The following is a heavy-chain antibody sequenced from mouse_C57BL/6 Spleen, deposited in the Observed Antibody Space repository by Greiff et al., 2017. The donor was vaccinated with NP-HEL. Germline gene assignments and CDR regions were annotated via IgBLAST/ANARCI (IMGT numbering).Heavy chain of an antibody. V-gene: IGHV1-74*01. D-gene: IGHD1-1*01. Sequence: VQLQQPGAELVKPGASVKVSCKASGYTFTSYWMHWVKQRPGQGLEWIGRIHPSDSVTNYNQKFKGKATLTVDKSSSTAYMQLSSLTSEDSAVYYCAIDYGSGLAMDYWGQGTSVTVSS. CDR2: IHPSDSVT. CDR1: GYTFTSYW. CDR3: AIDYGSGLAMDY. J-gene: IGHJ4*01.